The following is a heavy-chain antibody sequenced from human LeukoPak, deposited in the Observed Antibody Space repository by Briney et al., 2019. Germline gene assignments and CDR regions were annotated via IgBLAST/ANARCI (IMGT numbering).Heavy chain of an antibody. J-gene: IGHJ5*02. D-gene: IGHD3-22*01. V-gene: IGHV4-4*09. Sequence: PSETLSLTCTVSGGSISSYYWSWIRQPPGKGLEWIGYIYTSGSTNYNPSLKSRVTISVDTCKNQFSLKLSSVTAADTAVYYCARHVGYYYDSSGSWFDPWGQGTLVTVSS. CDR1: GGSISSYY. CDR2: IYTSGST. CDR3: ARHVGYYYDSSGSWFDP.